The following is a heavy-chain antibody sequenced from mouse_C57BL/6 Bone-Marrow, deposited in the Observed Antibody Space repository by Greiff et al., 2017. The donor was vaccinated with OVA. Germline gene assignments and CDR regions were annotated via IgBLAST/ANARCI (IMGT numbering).Heavy chain of an antibody. CDR1: GFTFSSYA. Sequence: EVQGVESGGGLVKPGGSLKLSCAASGFTFSSYAMSWVRQTPEKRLEWVATISDGGSYTYYPDNVKGRFTISRDNAKNNLYLQMSHLKSEDTAMYYCAGYGSSFYWYFDVWGTGTTVTASS. J-gene: IGHJ1*03. CDR2: ISDGGSYT. V-gene: IGHV5-4*01. CDR3: AGYGSSFYWYFDV. D-gene: IGHD1-1*01.